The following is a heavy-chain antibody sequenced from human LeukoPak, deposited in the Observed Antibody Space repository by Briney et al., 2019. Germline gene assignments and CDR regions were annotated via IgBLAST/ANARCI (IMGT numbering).Heavy chain of an antibody. J-gene: IGHJ5*02. CDR1: GYTFTSYD. V-gene: IGHV1-8*02. Sequence: ASVKVSCKASGYTFTSYDINWVRQATGQGLEWMRWMNTSSGNTGYAQKLQSRVTITRNNSISTAYMELSSVRSEDTAVYYCARNKVENWFDPWGQGTLVTVSS. CDR3: ARNKVENWFDP. CDR2: MNTSSGNT. D-gene: IGHD5-12*01.